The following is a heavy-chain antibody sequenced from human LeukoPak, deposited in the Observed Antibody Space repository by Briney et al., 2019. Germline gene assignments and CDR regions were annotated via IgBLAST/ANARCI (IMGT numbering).Heavy chain of an antibody. D-gene: IGHD2-21*01. J-gene: IGHJ4*02. V-gene: IGHV3-15*07. CDR3: YTSITDY. CDR2: IRSKSDGGAT. Sequence: RGSLRLSCAASGFNVNNAWMSWVRQAPGKGLEWVGRIRSKSDGGATDYAAPVKGRFTISRDDSKNTLYLQINSLKIEDTAMYYCYTSITDYWGQGTLVTVSS. CDR1: GFNVNNAW.